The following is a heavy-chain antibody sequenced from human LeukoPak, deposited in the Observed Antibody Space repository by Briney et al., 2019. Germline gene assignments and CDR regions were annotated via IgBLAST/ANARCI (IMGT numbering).Heavy chain of an antibody. Sequence: SETLSLTCAVYGGSFSGYYWSWIRQPPGKGLEWIGEINHSGSTNYNPSLKSRVTISVDTSKNQFSLKLSSVTAADTAVYYCARRAKLWRYIDLWGRGTLVTVSS. CDR1: GGSFSGYY. CDR3: ARRAKLWRYIDL. V-gene: IGHV4-34*01. J-gene: IGHJ2*01. D-gene: IGHD3-10*01. CDR2: INHSGST.